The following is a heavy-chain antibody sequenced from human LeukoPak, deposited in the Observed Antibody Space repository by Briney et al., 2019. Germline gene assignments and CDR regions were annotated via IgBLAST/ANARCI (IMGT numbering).Heavy chain of an antibody. CDR1: GFTFSSYW. Sequence: GGSLRLSCAASGFTFSSYWMHWVRQAPGKGLVWVSRITSDGSSTSYADPVKGRFTISRDNAKNTLYLQMNSLRAEDTAVYYCARDVAPGDPLDCWGQGTLVSVSS. V-gene: IGHV3-74*01. D-gene: IGHD2-21*02. CDR3: ARDVAPGDPLDC. CDR2: ITSDGSST. J-gene: IGHJ4*02.